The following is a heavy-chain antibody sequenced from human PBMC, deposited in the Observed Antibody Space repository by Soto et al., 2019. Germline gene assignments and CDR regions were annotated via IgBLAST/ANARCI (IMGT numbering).Heavy chain of an antibody. CDR1: GFTFGDYA. V-gene: IGHV3-49*03. CDR3: TRDNGPYDFWSGYPYYYYYYYGMDV. D-gene: IGHD3-3*01. CDR2: IRSKAYGGTT. Sequence: GGSLRLSCTASGFTFGDYAMSWLRQAPGKGLEWVGFIRSKAYGGTTEYAASVKGRFTISRDDSKSIAYLQMNSLKTEDTAVYYCTRDNGPYDFWSGYPYYYYYYYGMDVWGQGTTVTVSS. J-gene: IGHJ6*02.